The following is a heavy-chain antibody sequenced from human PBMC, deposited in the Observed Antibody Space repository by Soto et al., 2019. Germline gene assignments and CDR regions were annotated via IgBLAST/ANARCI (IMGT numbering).Heavy chain of an antibody. CDR2: MNPNSGNT. V-gene: IGHV1-8*01. J-gene: IGHJ4*02. CDR3: ARDPAPYYYDSSGGDY. CDR1: GYTFTSYD. Sequence: QVKRVQSGAEGKKPGASVKVSCKASGYTFTSYDINWVRQATGQGLEWMGWMNPNSGNTGYAQKFQGRVTMTRNTYRSKAYMELRSLRSEDTAVYYCARDPAPYYYDSSGGDYWGQGTLVTVSS. D-gene: IGHD3-22*01.